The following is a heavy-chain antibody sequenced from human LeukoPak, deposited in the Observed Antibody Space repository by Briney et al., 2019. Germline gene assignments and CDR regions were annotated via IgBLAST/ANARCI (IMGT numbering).Heavy chain of an antibody. V-gene: IGHV3-21*01. J-gene: IGHJ4*01. Sequence: PGGSLRLSCAASGFTFSSYSMNWVRQAPGKGLEWVSSISSSSSYIYYADSVKGRFTISRDNAKNSLYLQMNSLRAEDTAVYYCARDSDYDSSGYSGXFXXWGXXXLVT. CDR2: ISSSSSYI. D-gene: IGHD3-22*01. CDR3: ARDSDYDSSGYSGXFXX. CDR1: GFTFSSYS.